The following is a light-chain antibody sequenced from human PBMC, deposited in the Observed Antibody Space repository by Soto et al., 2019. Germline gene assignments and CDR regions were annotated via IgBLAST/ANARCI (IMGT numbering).Light chain of an antibody. CDR3: QQYRSYSRT. V-gene: IGKV1-5*03. Sequence: DIQMTQSPSTLSASVGDRVTITCRASQSIGSWLVWYQQKPGKAPKLLISQTSNLESGVPSRFSGSGSGTEFTLTISSLQPDDFATYYCQQYRSYSRTFGQGSKVEVK. CDR2: QTS. J-gene: IGKJ1*01. CDR1: QSIGSW.